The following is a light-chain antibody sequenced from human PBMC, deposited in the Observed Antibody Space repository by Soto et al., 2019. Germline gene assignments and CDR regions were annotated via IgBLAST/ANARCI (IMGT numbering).Light chain of an antibody. V-gene: IGKV3-20*01. CDR2: SAS. CDR3: QQFVGSSYT. Sequence: ESVLTQSPGTLSLSPGERATLSCRASQSVSSSYLAWYQQKPGQAPRLLIYSASSRATCIPDRFSGSGSGTDFTLTISRLEPEDFAVYYCQQFVGSSYTFGQGTKLEIK. J-gene: IGKJ2*01. CDR1: QSVSSSY.